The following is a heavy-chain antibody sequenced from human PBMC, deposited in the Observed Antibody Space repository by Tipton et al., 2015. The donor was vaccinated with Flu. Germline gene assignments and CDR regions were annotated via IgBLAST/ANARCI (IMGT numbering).Heavy chain of an antibody. V-gene: IGHV4-38-2*02. CDR1: GYSISSGYY. Sequence: TLSLTCTVSGYSISSGYYWGWIRQPPGKGLEWIGSIYHSGSTYYNPSLKSRVTISVDTSENQFSLKLSSVTAADTAVYYCASSYYGGNFFLDYWGQGTLVTVSS. CDR3: ASSYYGGNFFLDY. CDR2: IYHSGST. D-gene: IGHD4-23*01. J-gene: IGHJ4*02.